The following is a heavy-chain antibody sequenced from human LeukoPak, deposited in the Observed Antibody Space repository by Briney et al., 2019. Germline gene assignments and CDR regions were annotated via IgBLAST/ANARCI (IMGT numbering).Heavy chain of an antibody. CDR2: ISGSGGST. Sequence: GGSLRLSCATSGFIVSTYALSWVRQAPGKGLEWASSISGSGGSTYHADSVKGRFTISRDSSKNTLYLQMNSLRAEDTAIYYCARDGSWGDYQFYFYMDVWGKGTTVTVSS. CDR1: GFIVSTYA. V-gene: IGHV3-23*01. CDR3: ARDGSWGDYQFYFYMDV. J-gene: IGHJ6*03. D-gene: IGHD2-2*01.